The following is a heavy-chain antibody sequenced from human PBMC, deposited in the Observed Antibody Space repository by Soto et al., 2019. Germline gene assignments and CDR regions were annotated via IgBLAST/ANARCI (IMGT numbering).Heavy chain of an antibody. CDR2: IKQDVSET. V-gene: IGHV3-7*01. CDR3: ARDYNDFLPGHFAAIDI. J-gene: IGHJ3*02. D-gene: IGHD3-9*01. Sequence: GGSLRLSCEASGFTFSRFYMTWVRQPPGKGLEWLATIKQDVSETFAVDSVRGRFTISRDNAKNSLFLEMTSLRVEDTAVYYCARDYNDFLPGHFAAIDIWGHGTRVTVSS. CDR1: GFTFSRFY.